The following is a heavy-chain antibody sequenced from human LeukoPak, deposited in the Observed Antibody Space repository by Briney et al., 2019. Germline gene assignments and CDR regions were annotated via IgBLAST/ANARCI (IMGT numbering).Heavy chain of an antibody. D-gene: IGHD3-10*01. CDR2: IHYTGST. J-gene: IGHJ3*01. V-gene: IGHV4-59*08. Sequence: SETLSPTCTVSGGSVTPDYWSWIRQPPGKGLEWIGLIHYTGSTSYNPSLMSRVTISMDTSKNQFSLNLNSVTAADTAVYYCARYGSGRYDFDFWGQGTMVTVSS. CDR1: GGSVTPDY. CDR3: ARYGSGRYDFDF.